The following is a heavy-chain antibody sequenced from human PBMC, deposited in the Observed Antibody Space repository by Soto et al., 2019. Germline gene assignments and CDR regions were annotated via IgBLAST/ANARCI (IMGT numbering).Heavy chain of an antibody. D-gene: IGHD4-17*01. CDR1: GFTFSSYA. J-gene: IGHJ4*02. V-gene: IGHV3-23*01. CDR3: AKDTEAQFPDYGVGYYFDY. CDR2: ISGSGGST. Sequence: GESLKISCAASGFTFSSYAMSWVRQAPGKGLEWVSAISGSGGSTYYADSVKGRFTISRDNSKNTLYLQMNSLRAEDTAVYYCAKDTEAQFPDYGVGYYFDYWGQGTLVTVSS.